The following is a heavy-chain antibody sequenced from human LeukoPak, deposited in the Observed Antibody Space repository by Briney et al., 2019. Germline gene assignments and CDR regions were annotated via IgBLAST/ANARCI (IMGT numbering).Heavy chain of an antibody. D-gene: IGHD3-22*01. Sequence: GGSLRLSCAASGYTFSSFSINWVRQAPGKGRGWVSSISVRSNYIYYADSVRGRFSISRDDARNSLYLQMDSLRGDDTAVYYCARLRRNSDSSGYYYYYDYWGQGTLVTVSS. CDR3: ARLRRNSDSSGYYYYYDY. J-gene: IGHJ4*02. CDR2: ISVRSNYI. V-gene: IGHV3-21*01. CDR1: GYTFSSFS.